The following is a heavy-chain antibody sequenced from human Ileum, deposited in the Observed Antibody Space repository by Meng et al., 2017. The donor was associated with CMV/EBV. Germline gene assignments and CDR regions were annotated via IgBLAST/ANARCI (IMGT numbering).Heavy chain of an antibody. CDR2: INHGGSS. CDR1: GGSFSEYH. J-gene: IGHJ4*02. V-gene: IGHV4-34*01. D-gene: IGHD3-3*01. CDR3: ARASPQRRFLSY. Sequence: QVPQTQWGGGLLKPSGTLSLMCAVYGGSFSEYHWSWIRQPPGKGLEWIGEINHGGSSNYNPSLKSRVTISVDRSRNQVSLKLTSVTAADTAVYYCARASPQRRFLSYWGQGSLVTVSS.